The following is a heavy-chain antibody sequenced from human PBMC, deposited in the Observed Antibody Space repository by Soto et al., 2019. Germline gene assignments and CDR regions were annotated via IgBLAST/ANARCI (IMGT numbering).Heavy chain of an antibody. CDR2: ISGSGGST. V-gene: IGHV3-23*01. Sequence: ELQLLESGGGLVQPGGSLRLSCVASGFTFSSYAMSWVRQAPGKGLEWVSTISGSGGSTYYADSVKGRFTISRDNSXXTXXLQMNSLRAEDTAVYYCAKDRGSGSTSWYNGWFDPWGQGTLVTVSS. CDR1: GFTFSSYA. J-gene: IGHJ5*02. CDR3: AKDRGSGSTSWYNGWFDP. D-gene: IGHD2-2*02.